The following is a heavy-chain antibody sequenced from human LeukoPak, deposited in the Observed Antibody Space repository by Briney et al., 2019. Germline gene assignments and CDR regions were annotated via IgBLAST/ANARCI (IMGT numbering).Heavy chain of an antibody. CDR2: IRSKANSYAT. Sequence: QPGGSLRLSCAASGFTFSGSAMHWVRQASGKGLEWVGRIRSKANSYATAYAASVKGRFTISRDDSKNTAYLQMNSLKTEDTAVYYCTRTRAIAARPNYYYMDVWGKGTTVTVSS. J-gene: IGHJ6*03. CDR1: GFTFSGSA. V-gene: IGHV3-73*01. CDR3: TRTRAIAARPNYYYMDV. D-gene: IGHD6-6*01.